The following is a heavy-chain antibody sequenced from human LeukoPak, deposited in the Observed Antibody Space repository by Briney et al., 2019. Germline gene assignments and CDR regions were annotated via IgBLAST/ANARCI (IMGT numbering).Heavy chain of an antibody. CDR2: VNPHSGGT. Sequence: ASVKVSCKASGYTFTDYYIHWVRQAPGHGLEWMGWVNPHSGGTNYAQKFQGRVTMTRDTSISTAYMELSRLRSDDTAVYYCARDGPVVVPAAMGIGVDYWGQGTLVTVSS. J-gene: IGHJ4*02. CDR1: GYTFTDYY. CDR3: ARDGPVVVPAAMGIGVDY. D-gene: IGHD2-2*01. V-gene: IGHV1-2*02.